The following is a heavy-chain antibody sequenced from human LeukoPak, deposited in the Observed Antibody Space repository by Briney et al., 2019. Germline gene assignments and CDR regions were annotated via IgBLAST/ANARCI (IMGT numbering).Heavy chain of an antibody. J-gene: IGHJ4*02. V-gene: IGHV1-2*06. Sequence: ASVMVSCKASGYSFTRYYMDWVRQAPGQWLEWMGRINPNSGGTNYAQKFQGRVTMTRDTSISTAYMELSRLRSDDTAVYYCARDNRDIVLMVYAVYYFDYWGQGTLVTVSS. CDR3: ARDNRDIVLMVYAVYYFDY. CDR1: GYSFTRYY. CDR2: INPNSGGT. D-gene: IGHD2-8*01.